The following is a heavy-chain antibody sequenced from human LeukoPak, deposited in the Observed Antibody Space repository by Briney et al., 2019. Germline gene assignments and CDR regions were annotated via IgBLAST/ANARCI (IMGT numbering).Heavy chain of an antibody. J-gene: IGHJ4*02. D-gene: IGHD5-12*01. V-gene: IGHV4-39*07. CDR1: GGSIKSYTHY. CDR3: AREYSGSSIDY. Sequence: SETLSLTCTVSGGSIKSYTHYWGWICQPPGKGLEWIGSIYQSGTTYYNPSLKSRVAILLDTSENQFSLRLKSVTAADTALYYCAREYSGSSIDYWGQGTLVTVSS. CDR2: IYQSGTT.